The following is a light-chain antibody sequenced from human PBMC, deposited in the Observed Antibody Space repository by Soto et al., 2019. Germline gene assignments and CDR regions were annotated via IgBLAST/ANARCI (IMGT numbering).Light chain of an antibody. CDR3: QQYNNWLWT. CDR1: QSVTSN. CDR2: GAS. Sequence: EIVMTQSPATLSVSPGERATLSCRASQSVTSNLAWYQQRPGQAPRLLIYGASTRATGIPARFSGSGSGTDLTLTISSLQSEDFAVYYCQQYNNWLWTFGQGTKVEIK. V-gene: IGKV3-15*01. J-gene: IGKJ1*01.